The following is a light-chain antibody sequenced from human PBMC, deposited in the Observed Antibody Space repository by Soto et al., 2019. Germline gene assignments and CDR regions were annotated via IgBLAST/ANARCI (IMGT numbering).Light chain of an antibody. CDR3: QQTYSPPGT. Sequence: DIQMTQSPSSLSASVGDRVTITCRASQTISAFLNWYQHKPGKAPELLIFSASKLQTGVPSRFSGHGSGTAFTLTITSLRPEDFATYYCQQTYSPPGTFGQGTKVEI. V-gene: IGKV1-39*01. J-gene: IGKJ1*01. CDR1: QTISAF. CDR2: SAS.